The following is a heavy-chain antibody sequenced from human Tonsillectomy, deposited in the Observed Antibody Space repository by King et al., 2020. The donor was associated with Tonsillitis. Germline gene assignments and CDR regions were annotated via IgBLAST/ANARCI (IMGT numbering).Heavy chain of an antibody. V-gene: IGHV4-39*01. CDR3: ARRATGIVVVPATRDAFDI. CDR1: GGSISSSSYF. Sequence: QLQESGPGLVKPSETLSLTCKVSGGSISSSSYFWDWIRQPPGKGLEWIGSIYYSWSTYYNPSLNSRVTISVDTSKNQFSLKLSSVTAADTAVYYCARRATGIVVVPATRDAFDIWGQGTMVTVSS. D-gene: IGHD2-2*01. J-gene: IGHJ3*02. CDR2: IYYSWST.